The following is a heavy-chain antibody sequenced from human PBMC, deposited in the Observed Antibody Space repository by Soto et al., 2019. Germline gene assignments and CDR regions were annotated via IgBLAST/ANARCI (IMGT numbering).Heavy chain of an antibody. V-gene: IGHV4-4*07. CDR2: IYTSGST. CDR3: AREDLDTAMIDY. J-gene: IGHJ4*02. D-gene: IGHD5-18*01. CDR1: GGSISSYY. Sequence: WETLSLTCTVSGGSISSYYWSWIRQPAGKGLEWIGRIYTSGSTNYNPSLKSRVTMSVDTSKNQFSLKLSSVTAVDTAVYYCAREDLDTAMIDYWGQGTLVTVSS.